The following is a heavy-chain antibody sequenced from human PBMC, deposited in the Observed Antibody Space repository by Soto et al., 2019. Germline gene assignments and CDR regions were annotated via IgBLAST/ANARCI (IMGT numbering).Heavy chain of an antibody. J-gene: IGHJ4*02. CDR3: ARWIDNGYFDY. CDR1: GFSLTSYS. CDR2: INAGRGKT. D-gene: IGHD4-17*01. V-gene: IGHV1-3*01. Sequence: QGQLVHSGAEVKKHGASVKVSCGTSGFSLTSYSFHWVRQAPAQGLQWMGWINAGRGKTKYSQQFQGRVTFTWDTSANTVYMELSRLTSEDTSVFYYARWIDNGYFDYWGQGTLVTVSA.